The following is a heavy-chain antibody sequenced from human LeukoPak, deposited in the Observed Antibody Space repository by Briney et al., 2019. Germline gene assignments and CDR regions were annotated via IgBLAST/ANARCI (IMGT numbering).Heavy chain of an antibody. Sequence: PSETLSLTCTVSGGSISSGGYYWSWIRQHPGKGLEWIGYIYYSGSTYYNSPLKSRVTISVDTSKNQFSLKLSFVTAADTAVYYCARGHSSSWLFDSWGQGTLVFVSS. CDR3: ARGHSSSWLFDS. V-gene: IGHV4-31*03. CDR2: IYYSGST. CDR1: GGSISSGGYY. D-gene: IGHD6-13*01. J-gene: IGHJ4*02.